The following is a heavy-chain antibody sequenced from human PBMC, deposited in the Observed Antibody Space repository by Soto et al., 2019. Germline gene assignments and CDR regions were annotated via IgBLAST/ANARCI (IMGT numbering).Heavy chain of an antibody. CDR3: ARDLRPGGYSYGWDYYYGMDV. CDR2: IYYSGST. V-gene: IGHV4-31*03. Sequence: SETLSLTCTVSGGSISSGGYYWSWILQHPGKGLEWIGYIYYSGSTYYNPSLKSRVTISVDTSKNQFSLKLSSVTAADTAVYYCARDLRPGGYSYGWDYYYGMDVWGQGTTVTVSS. D-gene: IGHD5-18*01. J-gene: IGHJ6*02. CDR1: GGSISSGGYY.